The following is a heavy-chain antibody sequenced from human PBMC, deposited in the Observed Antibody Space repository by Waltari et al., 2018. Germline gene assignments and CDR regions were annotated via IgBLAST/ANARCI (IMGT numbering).Heavy chain of an antibody. D-gene: IGHD3-3*01. CDR1: GYTFTGYY. V-gene: IGHV1-2*06. J-gene: IGHJ5*02. Sequence: QVQLVQSGAEVKKPGASVKVSCTASGYTFTGYYMQWVRQAPGQGLEWMGRINPNSGGTNYAQKFQGRVTMTRDTSISTAYMELSRLRSDDTAVYYCARDLYDFWSGPPNWFDPWGQGTLVTVSS. CDR3: ARDLYDFWSGPPNWFDP. CDR2: INPNSGGT.